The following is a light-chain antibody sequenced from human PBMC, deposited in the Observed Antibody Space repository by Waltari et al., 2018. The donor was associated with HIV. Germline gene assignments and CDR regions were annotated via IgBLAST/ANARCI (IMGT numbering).Light chain of an antibody. Sequence: QSALTQPASVSGSPGKSITISCIGSSSDIGAYNFVSWYQQRPGKAPKLMIYEVSDRPSGSSNRFSGSKSGITASLTISGLQADDEADYYCAAWDDSLSVVFGGGTKLTVL. CDR2: EVS. J-gene: IGLJ2*01. CDR3: AAWDDSLSVV. CDR1: SSDIGAYNF. V-gene: IGLV2-14*01.